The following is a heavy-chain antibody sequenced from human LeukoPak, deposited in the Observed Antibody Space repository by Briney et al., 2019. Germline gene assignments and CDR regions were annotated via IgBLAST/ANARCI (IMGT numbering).Heavy chain of an antibody. Sequence: SETLSLTCTVSGGSIRSYHWNWIRQPPGKGLEWIGEINHSGSTNYNPSLKSRVTISVDTSKNQFSLKLSSVTAADTAVYYCARRRNYGSGSYYNLQRGFDYWGQGTLVTVSS. V-gene: IGHV4-34*01. D-gene: IGHD3-10*01. J-gene: IGHJ4*02. CDR1: GGSIRSYH. CDR3: ARRRNYGSGSYYNLQRGFDY. CDR2: INHSGST.